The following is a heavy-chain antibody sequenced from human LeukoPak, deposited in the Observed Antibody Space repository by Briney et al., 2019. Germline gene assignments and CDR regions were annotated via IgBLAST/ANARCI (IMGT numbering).Heavy chain of an antibody. CDR2: INHSGST. CDR1: GGSFSGYY. V-gene: IGHV4-34*01. Sequence: PSETLTLTCAVYGGSFSGYYWSWIRQPPGKGLEWIGEINHSGSTNYNPSLKSRVTISVDTSKNQFSLKLSSVTAADTAVYYCARPGTYYYDSSGYYYGYWGQGTLVTVSS. D-gene: IGHD3-22*01. CDR3: ARPGTYYYDSSGYYYGY. J-gene: IGHJ4*02.